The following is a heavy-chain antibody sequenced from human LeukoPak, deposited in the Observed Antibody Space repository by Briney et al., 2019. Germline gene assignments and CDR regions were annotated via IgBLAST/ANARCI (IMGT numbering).Heavy chain of an antibody. J-gene: IGHJ6*02. CDR2: IYTSGST. V-gene: IGHV4-4*07. CDR3: ASGLLPTDYYYYYGMDV. Sequence: SETLSLTCTVSGGSISSYCWSWIRQPAGKGLEWIGRIYTSGSTNYNPSLKSRVTMSVDTSKNQFSLKLSSVTAADTAVYYCASGLLPTDYYYYYGMDVWGQGTTVTVPS. CDR1: GGSISSYC. D-gene: IGHD4/OR15-4a*01.